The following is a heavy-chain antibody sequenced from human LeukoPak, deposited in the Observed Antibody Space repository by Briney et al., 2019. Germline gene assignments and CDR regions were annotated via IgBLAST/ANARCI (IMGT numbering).Heavy chain of an antibody. J-gene: IGHJ4*02. CDR1: GGSISSSSYY. V-gene: IGHV4-39*01. CDR2: IYYSGST. D-gene: IGHD6-13*01. Sequence: PSETLSLTCTVSGGSISSSSYYWGWIRQPPGKGLEWIGSIYYSGSTYYNPSLKSRVTISVDTSKNQFSLKLSSVTAADTAVYYCASFEGIAAAGGAYFDYWGQGTLVTVSS. CDR3: ASFEGIAAAGGAYFDY.